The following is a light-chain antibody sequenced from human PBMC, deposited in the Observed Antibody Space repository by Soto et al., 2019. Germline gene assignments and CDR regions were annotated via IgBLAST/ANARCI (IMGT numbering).Light chain of an antibody. Sequence: DIPMTQSPSSLSASVGDRITITCRASQTISSNVNWYQQKPGKAPKLLIYAASSLQGGVPSRFRGSGSGTDFTLTISSLQPEDFATYYCQQTFTSPAFGQGTKVEIK. V-gene: IGKV1-39*01. CDR3: QQTFTSPA. CDR1: QTISSN. J-gene: IGKJ1*01. CDR2: AAS.